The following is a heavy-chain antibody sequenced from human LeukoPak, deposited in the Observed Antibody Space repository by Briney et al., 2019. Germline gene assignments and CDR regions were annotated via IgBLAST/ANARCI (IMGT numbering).Heavy chain of an antibody. J-gene: IGHJ4*02. CDR3: ARHPYSYEPRYFDY. CDR2: IDPSDSYT. D-gene: IGHD5-18*01. Sequence: GESLKISCKGSGYSFTSYWISWVRQIPGKGLEWMGRIDPSDSYTNYSPSFQGHVTISADKSISTAYLQWSSLKASDTAMYYCARHPYSYEPRYFDYWGQGTLVTVSS. CDR1: GYSFTSYW. V-gene: IGHV5-10-1*01.